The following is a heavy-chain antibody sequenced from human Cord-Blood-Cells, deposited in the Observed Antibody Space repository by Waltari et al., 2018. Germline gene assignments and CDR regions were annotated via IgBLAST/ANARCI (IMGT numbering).Heavy chain of an antibody. V-gene: IGHV3-21*01. J-gene: IGHJ4*02. Sequence: EVQLVESGGGLVKPGGSLRLSCAASGFTFSSYSMNWVRQAPGKGLEWCSSISSRSSYIYYADSVKGRFTISRDNAKNSLYLQMNSLRAEDTAVYYCARVGGDWGYFDYWGQGTLVTVSS. CDR2: ISSRSSYI. D-gene: IGHD2-21*01. CDR3: ARVGGDWGYFDY. CDR1: GFTFSSYS.